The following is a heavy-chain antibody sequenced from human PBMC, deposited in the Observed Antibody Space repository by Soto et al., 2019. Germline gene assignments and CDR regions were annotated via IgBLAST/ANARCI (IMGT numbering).Heavy chain of an antibody. CDR1: GYTFTSYA. CDR3: ARASLGGGFATIFLSDDYGMDV. CDR2: INAGNGNT. J-gene: IGHJ6*02. Sequence: ASVKVSCKASGYTFTSYAMHWVRQAPGQRLEWMGWINAGNGNTKYSQKFQGRVTITRDTSASTAYMELSSLRSEDTAVYYCARASLGGGFATIFLSDDYGMDVWGQGTTVTVSS. V-gene: IGHV1-3*01. D-gene: IGHD3-9*01.